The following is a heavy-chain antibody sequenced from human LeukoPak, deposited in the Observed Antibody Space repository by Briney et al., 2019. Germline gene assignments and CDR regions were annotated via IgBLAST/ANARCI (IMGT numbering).Heavy chain of an antibody. Sequence: ASVKVSCKASGYTFTGYFIHWVRQAPGQGLEWMGWINPKSGGTNYQQKFQDRVTMTRDTSITTAYMEMSRLRSDDTAVYYCAQRTDGGTYSEGWGQGTLVTVSS. V-gene: IGHV1-2*02. CDR1: GYTFTGYF. D-gene: IGHD1-26*01. J-gene: IGHJ4*02. CDR2: INPKSGGT. CDR3: AQRTDGGTYSEG.